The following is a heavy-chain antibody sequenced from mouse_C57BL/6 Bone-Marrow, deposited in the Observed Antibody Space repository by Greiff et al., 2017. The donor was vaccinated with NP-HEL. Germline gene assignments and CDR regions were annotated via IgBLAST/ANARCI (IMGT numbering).Heavy chain of an antibody. V-gene: IGHV1-59*01. CDR2: IDPSDSYT. J-gene: IGHJ1*03. CDR3: ASVDWYFDV. Sequence: QVQLQQPGAELVRPGTSVKLSCKASGYTFTSYWMHWVKQRPGQGLEWFGVIDPSDSYTNYNQKFKGKATLTVDTSSSTAYMQLSSLTSEDSAVYYCASVDWYFDVWGTGTTVTVSS. CDR1: GYTFTSYW.